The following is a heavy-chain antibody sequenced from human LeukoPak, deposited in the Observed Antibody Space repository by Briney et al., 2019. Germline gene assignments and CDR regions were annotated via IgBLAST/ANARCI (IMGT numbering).Heavy chain of an antibody. CDR2: INPNSGGT. CDR3: ARDQHYYSSGTTMDV. CDR1: GYTFTGYY. V-gene: IGHV1-2*02. J-gene: IGHJ6*02. Sequence: ASVKVSCKASGYTFTGYYMHWVRQAPGQGLEWMGWINPNSGGTNYAQKFQGRVTMTRDTSISTAYMELSRLRSDDTAVYYCARDQHYYSSGTTMDVWGQGTTVTVSS. D-gene: IGHD3-10*01.